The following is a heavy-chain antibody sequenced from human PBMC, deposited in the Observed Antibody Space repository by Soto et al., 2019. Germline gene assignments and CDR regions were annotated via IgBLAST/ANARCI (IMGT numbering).Heavy chain of an antibody. J-gene: IGHJ4*02. D-gene: IGHD3-9*01. V-gene: IGHV3-33*01. Sequence: GGSLRLSCAASGFTFSSYGMHWVRQAPGKGLEWVAVIWYDGSNKYYADSVKGRFTISRDNSKNTLYLQMNSLRAEDTAVYYCARGRYYDILTGYPFDYWGQGTLVTVSS. CDR3: ARGRYYDILTGYPFDY. CDR2: IWYDGSNK. CDR1: GFTFSSYG.